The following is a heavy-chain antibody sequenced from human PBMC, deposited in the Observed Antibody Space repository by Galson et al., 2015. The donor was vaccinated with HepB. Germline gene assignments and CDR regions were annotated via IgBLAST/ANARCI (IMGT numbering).Heavy chain of an antibody. CDR3: ARDGVAAPGFDY. Sequence: SLRLSCAASGFTFSSYAMHWVRQAPGKGLEWVAVISYDGSNKYYADSVKGRFTISRDNSKNALYLQMNSLRAEDTAVYYCARDGVAAPGFDYWGQGTLVTVSS. CDR2: ISYDGSNK. D-gene: IGHD6-6*01. V-gene: IGHV3-30-3*01. J-gene: IGHJ4*02. CDR1: GFTFSSYA.